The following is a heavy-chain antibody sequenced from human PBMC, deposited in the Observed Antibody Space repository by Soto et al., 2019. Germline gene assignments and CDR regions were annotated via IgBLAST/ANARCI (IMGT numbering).Heavy chain of an antibody. J-gene: IGHJ4*02. V-gene: IGHV3-74*01. CDR3: AIQDCTNDVCLEAAVTVGGALEY. CDR2: ISSDGTTT. D-gene: IGHD2-8*01. CDR1: GFTFSKYW. Sequence: EVQLVESGGGLVQPRKALRLSCAASGFTFSKYWMHWVRQAPGKGPVWVSYISSDGTTTDYADSVKGRFTISRDNAKNTLYLQIDSVRVEDTAVYYCAIQDCTNDVCLEAAVTVGGALEYWGQGAQVTVSS.